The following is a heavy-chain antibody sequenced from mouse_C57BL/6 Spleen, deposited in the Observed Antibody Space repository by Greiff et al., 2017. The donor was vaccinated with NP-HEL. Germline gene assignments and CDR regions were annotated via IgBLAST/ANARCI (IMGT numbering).Heavy chain of an antibody. CDR1: GYTFTSYG. J-gene: IGHJ2*01. CDR3: ARRGYDWDRGNYFDY. Sequence: VQLKESGAELARPGASVKLSCKASGYTFTSYGISWVKQRTGQGLEWIGEIYPRSGNTYYNEKFKGKATLTADKSSSTAYMELRSLTSEDSAVYFCARRGYDWDRGNYFDYWGQGTTLPVSS. CDR2: IYPRSGNT. D-gene: IGHD2-14*01. V-gene: IGHV1-81*01.